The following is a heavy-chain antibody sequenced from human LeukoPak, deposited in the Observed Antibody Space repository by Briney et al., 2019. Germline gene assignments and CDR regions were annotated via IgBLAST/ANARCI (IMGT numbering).Heavy chain of an antibody. CDR2: IYPGDSDT. J-gene: IGHJ4*02. D-gene: IGHD6-13*01. Sequence: GESLQISCQGSGSSFTSYWIGWVRPLPGKGLEWMGIIYPGDSDTRYSPSFQGQVTISADKSISTAYLQWGSLKASDTAMYYCARRRIAADYWGQGTLVTVSS. V-gene: IGHV5-51*01. CDR1: GSSFTSYW. CDR3: ARRRIAADY.